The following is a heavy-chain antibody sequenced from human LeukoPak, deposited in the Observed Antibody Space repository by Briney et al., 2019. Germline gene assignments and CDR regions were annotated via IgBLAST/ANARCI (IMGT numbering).Heavy chain of an antibody. Sequence: ASVKVSCKASGYTFTSYYMHWARQAPGHGLVWMGIIFPSGGGTSYAQKFQGRVTMTRDTSRSTVYMELSSLTSEDTAVYYCARAYSAYSIDFWGQGTLVTVYS. J-gene: IGHJ4*02. V-gene: IGHV1-46*01. D-gene: IGHD3-22*01. CDR1: GYTFTSYY. CDR2: IFPSGGGT. CDR3: ARAYSAYSIDF.